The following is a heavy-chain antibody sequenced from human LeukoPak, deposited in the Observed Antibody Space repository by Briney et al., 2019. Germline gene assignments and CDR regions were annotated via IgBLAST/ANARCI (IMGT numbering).Heavy chain of an antibody. CDR2: IRYGGSDT. V-gene: IGHV3-30*02. J-gene: IGHJ4*02. CDR1: GFIFSSYG. CDR3: AKDAGRGAMVDY. D-gene: IGHD3-10*01. Sequence: GGSLRLSCSASGFIFSSYGMHWVRQAPGKGLEWVAFIRYGGSDTHYTDSVRGRFTAARDNCKNSLYLQMHRLRAEDTSVYYCAKDAGRGAMVDYWGQGTLVTVSS.